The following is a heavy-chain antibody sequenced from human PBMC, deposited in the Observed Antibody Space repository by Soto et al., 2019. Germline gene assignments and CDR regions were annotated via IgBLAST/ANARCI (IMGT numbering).Heavy chain of an antibody. CDR1: GFMFGSHT. Sequence: EVQLVESGGGLVKPGGSLRLSCAASGFMFGSHTMTWVRQAPGKGLGWVASISSVSSYIYYADSVKGRFTISRDNAKDSLYLQMDSLRAEDTAVYFCAREVVGPTTNWFDPWGQGTLVTVSS. CDR2: ISSVSSYI. J-gene: IGHJ5*02. V-gene: IGHV3-21*06. CDR3: AREVVGPTTNWFDP. D-gene: IGHD1-26*01.